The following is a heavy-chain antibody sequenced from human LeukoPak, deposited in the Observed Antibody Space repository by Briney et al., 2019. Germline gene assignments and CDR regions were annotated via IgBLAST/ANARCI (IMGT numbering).Heavy chain of an antibody. Sequence: GGSLRLSCAASGFVFSSYAMHWVRQAAGKGLEYISLISSQGGTTYYANSVKGRFTISRDNSKNTLYLQMGNLRNEDMAVYYCARAEGYSFPFDFWGQGTLVTVSS. V-gene: IGHV3-64*01. CDR3: ARAEGYSFPFDF. CDR2: ISSQGGTT. D-gene: IGHD5-18*01. CDR1: GFVFSSYA. J-gene: IGHJ4*02.